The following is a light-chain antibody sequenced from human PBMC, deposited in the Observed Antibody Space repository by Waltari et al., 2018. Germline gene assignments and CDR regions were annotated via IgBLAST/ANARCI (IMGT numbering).Light chain of an antibody. J-gene: IGLJ3*02. Sequence: QAVVTQAPSLTVSPGGPVTLTCGSSTGVVTRGHYPYWFQQKPGPAPRTMIYDTSNQHSWTPSRFSGSLRGGKAALTLSGAQPEDEADYYCLLSYSGGGVFGGGTKLTVL. CDR2: DTS. CDR1: TGVVTRGHY. V-gene: IGLV7-46*01. CDR3: LLSYSGGGV.